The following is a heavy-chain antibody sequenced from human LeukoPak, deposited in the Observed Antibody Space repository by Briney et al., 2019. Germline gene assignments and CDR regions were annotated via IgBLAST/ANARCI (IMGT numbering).Heavy chain of an antibody. J-gene: IGHJ4*02. CDR2: INPNSGGT. V-gene: IGHV1-2*02. Sequence: ASVKVSCKASGYTFTGYYMHWVRQAPGQGLEWMGWINPNSGGTNYAQKFQGRVTMTRDTSISTAYIEMGRLRSDDTALYYCARDSYGDYFTDIDYWGQGTLVTVSS. CDR3: ARDSYGDYFTDIDY. D-gene: IGHD4-17*01. CDR1: GYTFTGYY.